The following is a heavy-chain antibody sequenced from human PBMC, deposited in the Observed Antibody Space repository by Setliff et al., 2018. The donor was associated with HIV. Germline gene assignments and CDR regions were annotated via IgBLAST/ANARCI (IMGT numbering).Heavy chain of an antibody. CDR1: GGTFRSHE. J-gene: IGHJ4*02. Sequence: SVKVSCKASGGTFRSHEISWVRQAPGQGLEWMGGIVPILNTGNYAPKFQGRVTITADESTTTAYMELSSLRSEDTAVYYCARSPNHSSGFDYWGQGTPGTVSS. V-gene: IGHV1-69*13. CDR2: IVPILNTG. CDR3: ARSPNHSSGFDY. D-gene: IGHD3-22*01.